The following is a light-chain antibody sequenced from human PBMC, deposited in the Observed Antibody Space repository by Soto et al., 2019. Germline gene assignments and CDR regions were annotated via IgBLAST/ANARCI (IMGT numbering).Light chain of an antibody. Sequence: QSALTQPPSASGSPGQSVAISCTGTSSDVGGYNYVSWYQQHPGKAPKLMIYEVNKRPSGVPDRFSGSKSGNTASLTISGLQSEDEADYYCSSYAGRTPLVLFGGGTKVTVL. V-gene: IGLV2-8*01. CDR2: EVN. CDR3: SSYAGRTPLVL. CDR1: SSDVGGYNY. J-gene: IGLJ3*02.